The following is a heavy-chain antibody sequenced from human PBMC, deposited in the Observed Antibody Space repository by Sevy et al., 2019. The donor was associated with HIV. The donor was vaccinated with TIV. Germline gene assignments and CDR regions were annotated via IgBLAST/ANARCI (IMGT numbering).Heavy chain of an antibody. V-gene: IGHV3-23*01. D-gene: IGHD1-1*01. J-gene: IGHJ5*02. CDR2: ISGSGGRK. CDR1: GFIFSNYA. CDR3: AKENDRKPFDP. Sequence: GGSLRLSCSASGFIFSNYAMNWVRQAPGKGLEWISGISGSGGRKYYADSMKGRFTISRDNPKNTVFLQMSSLRVEDTAVYYCAKENDRKPFDPWGQGTLVTVSS.